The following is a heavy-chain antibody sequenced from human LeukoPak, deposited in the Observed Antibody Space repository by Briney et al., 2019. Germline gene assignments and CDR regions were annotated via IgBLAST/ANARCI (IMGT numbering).Heavy chain of an antibody. CDR3: ARVAVYYDFWSGYYKSDYYYYMDV. J-gene: IGHJ6*03. CDR1: GFTFDDYG. D-gene: IGHD3-3*01. CDR2: INWNGGST. Sequence: PGGSLRLSCAASGFTFDDYGMSWVRQAPGKGLEWVSSINWNGGSTGYADSVKGRFTISRDNAKNSLYLQMNSLRAEDTALYYCARVAVYYDFWSGYYKSDYYYYMDVWGKGTTVTVSS. V-gene: IGHV3-20*04.